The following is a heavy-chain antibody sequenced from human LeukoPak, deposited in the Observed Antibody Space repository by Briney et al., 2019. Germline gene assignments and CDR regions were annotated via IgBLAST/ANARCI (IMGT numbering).Heavy chain of an antibody. CDR1: GFTFSSYC. CDR2: IKGDETAK. Sequence: GGSLRLYCSAYGFTFSSYCMAWLRQAPGQGLEWVANIKGDETAKHQADSGKGRFTISSDNTRNSLYLQKTNLEGDDTAVYYCARDVVGRLDYWGQGTLVTVSS. CDR3: ARDVVGRLDY. V-gene: IGHV3-7*01. J-gene: IGHJ4*02. D-gene: IGHD1-26*01.